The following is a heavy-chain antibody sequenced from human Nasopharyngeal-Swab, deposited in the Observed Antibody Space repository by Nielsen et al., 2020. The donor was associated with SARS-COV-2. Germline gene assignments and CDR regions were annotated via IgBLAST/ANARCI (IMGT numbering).Heavy chain of an antibody. CDR2: IYYSGST. V-gene: IGHV4-31*03. CDR3: ARSMYCSSTSCRYYFDY. CDR1: GGSFSSAGYF. J-gene: IGHJ4*02. D-gene: IGHD2-2*01. Sequence: SETLSLTCTVSGGSFSSAGYFWTWIRQHPGKGLEWIGYIYYSGSTYYNPSLESRVTISVDTSKNHFSLKLSSVTAADTAVYFCARSMYCSSTSCRYYFDYWGQGTLVTVSS.